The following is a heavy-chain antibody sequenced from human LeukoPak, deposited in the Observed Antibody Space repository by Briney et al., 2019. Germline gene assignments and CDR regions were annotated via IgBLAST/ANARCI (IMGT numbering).Heavy chain of an antibody. J-gene: IGHJ4*02. CDR3: AKSMDSYSSSWYQNPYYFDY. CDR2: ISGSGGST. V-gene: IGHV3-23*01. CDR1: GFTFSSYA. Sequence: GGSLRLSCAASGFTFSSYAMSWVRQAPGKGLEWVSAISGSGGSTYYADSVKGRFTISRDNSKNTLYLQMNSLRAEDTAVYYCAKSMDSYSSSWYQNPYYFDYWGQGTLVTVSS. D-gene: IGHD6-13*01.